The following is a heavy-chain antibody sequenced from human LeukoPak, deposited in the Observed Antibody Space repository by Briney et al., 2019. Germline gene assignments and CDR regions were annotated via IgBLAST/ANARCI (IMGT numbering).Heavy chain of an antibody. CDR2: INPNSGGT. J-gene: IGHJ6*02. V-gene: IGHV1-2*02. D-gene: IGHD2-15*01. CDR3: ARDRRGGGYYYYYYGMVV. Sequence: ASVKVSCKASGYTFTGYYMHWVQQAPGQGLEWMEWINPNSGGTNYAQKFQGRVTMTRDTSISTAYMELSRLRSDDTAVYYCARDRRGGGYYYYYYGMVVWGQGTTVTVSS. CDR1: GYTFTGYY.